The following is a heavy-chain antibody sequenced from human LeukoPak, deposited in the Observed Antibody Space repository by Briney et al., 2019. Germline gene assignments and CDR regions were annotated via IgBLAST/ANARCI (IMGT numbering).Heavy chain of an antibody. CDR1: GGSISSYY. V-gene: IGHV4-34*01. CDR3: ARVGGAYYGSGSYYSAY. CDR2: INHSGST. Sequence: SETLSLTCTVSGGSISSYYWSWIRQPPGKGLEWIGEINHSGSTNYNPSLKSRVTISVDTSKNQFSLKLSSVTAADTAVYYCARVGGAYYGSGSYYSAYWGQGTLVTVSS. J-gene: IGHJ4*02. D-gene: IGHD3-10*01.